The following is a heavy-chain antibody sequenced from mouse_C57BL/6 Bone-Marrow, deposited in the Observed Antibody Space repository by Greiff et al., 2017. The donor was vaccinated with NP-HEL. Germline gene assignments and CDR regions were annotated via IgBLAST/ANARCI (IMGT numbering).Heavy chain of an antibody. Sequence: DVKLVESGGGLVQPGGSLKLSCAASGFTFSDYGMAWVRQAPRKGPEWVAFISNLAYSIYYADTVTGRFTISRENAKNTLYLEMSSLRSEDTAMYYCARQFDGYYWFAYWGQGTLVTVSA. D-gene: IGHD2-3*01. CDR2: ISNLAYSI. CDR3: ARQFDGYYWFAY. CDR1: GFTFSDYG. J-gene: IGHJ3*01. V-gene: IGHV5-15*01.